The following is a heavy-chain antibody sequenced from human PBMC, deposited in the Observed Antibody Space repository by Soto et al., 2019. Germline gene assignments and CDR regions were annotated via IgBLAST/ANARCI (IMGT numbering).Heavy chain of an antibody. D-gene: IGHD3-9*01. V-gene: IGHV4-59*01. CDR2: IYYSGST. Sequence: SETLSLTCTVSGGSISSYYWSWIRQPPWKGLEWIGYIYYSGSTNYNPSLKSRVTISVDTSKNQFSLKLSSVTAADTAVYYCARGEYDILTGYFNWFDPWGQGTLVTVSS. CDR3: ARGEYDILTGYFNWFDP. J-gene: IGHJ5*02. CDR1: GGSISSYY.